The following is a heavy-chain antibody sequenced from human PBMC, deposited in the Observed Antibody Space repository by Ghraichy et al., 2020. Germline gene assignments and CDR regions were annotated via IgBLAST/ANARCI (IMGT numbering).Heavy chain of an antibody. V-gene: IGHV3-21*01. Sequence: LSLTCAASGFTFSSYSMNWVRQAPGKGLEWVSSISSSSSYIYYADSLKGRFTISRDNAKNSLYLQMNSLRAEDTAIYYCASFYYDSRDIYYYGMDVWGQGTTVTVSS. CDR1: GFTFSSYS. CDR2: ISSSSSYI. D-gene: IGHD3-22*01. J-gene: IGHJ6*02. CDR3: ASFYYDSRDIYYYGMDV.